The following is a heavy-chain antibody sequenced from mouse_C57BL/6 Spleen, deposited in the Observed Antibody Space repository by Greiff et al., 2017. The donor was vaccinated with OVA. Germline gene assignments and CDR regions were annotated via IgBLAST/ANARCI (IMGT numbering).Heavy chain of an antibody. Sequence: VQLQQSGAELARPGASVKMSCKASGYTFTSYTMHWVKQRPGQGLEWIGYINPSSGYTKYNQKFKDKATLTADKSSSTANMKVSSLTSEDSAVYNCTRYYDENHGGRRYIDYWGQGTTLTVS. V-gene: IGHV1-4*01. J-gene: IGHJ2*01. CDR3: TRYYDENHGGRRYIDY. CDR2: INPSSGYT. CDR1: GYTFTSYT. D-gene: IGHD2-4*01.